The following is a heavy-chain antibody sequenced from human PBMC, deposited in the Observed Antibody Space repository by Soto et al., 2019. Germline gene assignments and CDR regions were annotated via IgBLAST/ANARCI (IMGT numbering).Heavy chain of an antibody. V-gene: IGHV1-69*08. CDR3: AREQYGGDPMI. CDR1: GGTFSSYT. CDR2: IIPILGIA. J-gene: IGHJ4*02. D-gene: IGHD2-21*02. Sequence: QVQLVQSGAEVKKPGSSVKVSCKASGGTFSSYTISWVRQAPGQGLEWMGRIIPILGIANYAQKFQGRVTITAEKSTSTAYMELSSLRSEDTAVYYWAREQYGGDPMIWGQGTLVTVSS.